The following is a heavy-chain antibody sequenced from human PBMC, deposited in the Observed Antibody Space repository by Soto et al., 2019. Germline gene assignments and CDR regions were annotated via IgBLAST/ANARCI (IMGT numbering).Heavy chain of an antibody. CDR2: IYTSGST. Sequence: SETLSLTCTVSGGSINNYYWTWIRQPAGKGLEWIGRIYTSGSTNYNPSLKSRLTMSVDTSKNQFSLKLRPVTAADTALYYCARQTTYSSSWYDYWGHGTLVTVSS. J-gene: IGHJ5*01. D-gene: IGHD6-13*01. CDR3: ARQTTYSSSWYDY. V-gene: IGHV4-4*07. CDR1: GGSINNYY.